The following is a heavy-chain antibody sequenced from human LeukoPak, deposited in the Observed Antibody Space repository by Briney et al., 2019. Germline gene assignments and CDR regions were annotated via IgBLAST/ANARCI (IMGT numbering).Heavy chain of an antibody. CDR3: ARDRGQWLAQHYYYGMDV. CDR1: GFTFIIYA. Sequence: PGGSLTLSCAPSGFTFIIYAMQCVRQAPGKGLECVAVISYDGSNKYYADSVKGRFTISRDNSKNTLYLQMNSLRAEDTAVYYCARDRGQWLAQHYYYGMDVWGQGTTVTVSS. D-gene: IGHD6-19*01. J-gene: IGHJ6*02. CDR2: ISYDGSNK. V-gene: IGHV3-30-3*01.